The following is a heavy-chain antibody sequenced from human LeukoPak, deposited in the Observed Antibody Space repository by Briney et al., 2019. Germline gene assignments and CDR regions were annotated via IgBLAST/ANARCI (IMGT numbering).Heavy chain of an antibody. CDR1: GGSLNHYY. V-gene: IGHV4-59*01. CDR2: IFYTGGT. CDR3: ARVDHWIALEY. J-gene: IGHJ4*02. Sequence: SETLSLTCTGSGGSLNHYYWSWIRQPPGKALEGVGYIFYTGGTNYNPSLKSRVTISVDTSKNQFSLKLNSVTVADAALYYCARVDHWIALEYWGQGILVTVSS. D-gene: IGHD1-1*01.